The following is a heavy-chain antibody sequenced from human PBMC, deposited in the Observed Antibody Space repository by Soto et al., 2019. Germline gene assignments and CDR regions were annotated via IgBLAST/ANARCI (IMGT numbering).Heavy chain of an antibody. CDR3: ATANNTSPFDC. Sequence: VASVKVSCKASGFTFADSAVQWVRQARGQSLEWIGRIVVDSGNTKSAQKFTERVTISWDMSTSTAFMELRSLRSEDTAVYYCATANNTSPFDCWGKGTPVTVAS. V-gene: IGHV1-58*01. D-gene: IGHD1-26*01. J-gene: IGHJ4*02. CDR2: IVVDSGNT. CDR1: GFTFADSA.